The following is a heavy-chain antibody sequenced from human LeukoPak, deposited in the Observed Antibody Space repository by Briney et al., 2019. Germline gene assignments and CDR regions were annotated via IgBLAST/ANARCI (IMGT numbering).Heavy chain of an antibody. J-gene: IGHJ3*02. CDR1: GYTFTSYY. V-gene: IGHV1-8*02. CDR2: MNPNSGNT. Sequence: ASVKVSCKASGYTFTSYYMHWVRQATGQGLEWMGWMNPNSGNTGYAQKFQGRVTMTRNTSISTAYMELSSLRSEDTAVYYCARDPRDAFDIWGQGTMVTVSS. CDR3: ARDPRDAFDI.